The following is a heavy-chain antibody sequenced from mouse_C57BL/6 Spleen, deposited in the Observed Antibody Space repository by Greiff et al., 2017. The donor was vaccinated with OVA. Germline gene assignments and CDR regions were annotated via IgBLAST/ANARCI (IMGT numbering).Heavy chain of an antibody. Sequence: EVQVVESGGGLVKPGGSLKLSCAASGFTFSSYAMSWVRQTPEKRLEWVATISDGGSYTYYPDNVKGRFTISRDNAKNNLYLQMSHLKSEDTAMYYCARGPSKGYFDVWGTGTTVTVSS. CDR2: ISDGGSYT. V-gene: IGHV5-4*01. CDR3: ARGPSKGYFDV. CDR1: GFTFSSYA. D-gene: IGHD1-3*01. J-gene: IGHJ1*03.